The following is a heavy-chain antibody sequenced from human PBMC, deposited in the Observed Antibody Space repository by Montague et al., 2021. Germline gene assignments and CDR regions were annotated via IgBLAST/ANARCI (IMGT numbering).Heavy chain of an antibody. D-gene: IGHD1-26*01. CDR1: GDSINTYS. J-gene: IGHJ6*03. CDR3: ARDTVGANGYFDYYYMDV. Sequence: SETLSLTCTFFGDSINTYSWSWIRQPAGKGLEWIGRLSNGGSTNSNPSLKSRVSMSVDTSKNQFSLKLSSVTAADTAVYYCARDTVGANGYFDYYYMDVWGRGTTVTVSS. V-gene: IGHV4-4*07. CDR2: LSNGGST.